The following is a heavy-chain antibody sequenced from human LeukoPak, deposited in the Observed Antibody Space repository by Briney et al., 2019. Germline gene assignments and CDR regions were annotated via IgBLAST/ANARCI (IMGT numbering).Heavy chain of an antibody. CDR1: GGSISSGGYY. J-gene: IGHJ4*02. CDR3: ARASRLGELSLGY. V-gene: IGHV4-31*03. D-gene: IGHD3-16*02. CDR2: IKYSGST. Sequence: SQTLSLTCTVSGGSISSGGYYWSWIRQHPGKGLEWIGYIKYSGSTYYNSSLKSRLTISVDTFKNQFSLKLSSVTAADTAVYYCARASRLGELSLGYWGQGTLVTVSS.